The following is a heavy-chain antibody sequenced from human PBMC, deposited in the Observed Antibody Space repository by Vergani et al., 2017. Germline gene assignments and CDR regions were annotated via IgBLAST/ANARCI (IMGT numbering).Heavy chain of an antibody. CDR1: GGSFRGYY. V-gene: IGHV4-34*01. J-gene: IGHJ5*02. Sequence: QVQLQQWGAGLLKPSETLSLTCAVYGGSFRGYYWSWIRQPPGKGLEWIGEINHSGSTNYNPSLKSRGTISVDTSKNQFSLELSSVTAADTAVEYCARGGSLREAARRNGGGYNWFDPWGQGTLVTVSS. CDR2: INHSGST. CDR3: ARGGSLREAARRNGGGYNWFDP. D-gene: IGHD6-6*01.